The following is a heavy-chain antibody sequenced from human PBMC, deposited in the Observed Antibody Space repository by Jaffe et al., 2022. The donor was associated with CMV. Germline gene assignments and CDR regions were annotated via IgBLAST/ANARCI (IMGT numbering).Heavy chain of an antibody. D-gene: IGHD3-3*01. CDR1: GGSFSGYY. J-gene: IGHJ4*02. CDR3: ARGRRILEWLLWVGGYFDY. CDR2: INHSGST. Sequence: QVQLQQWGAGLLKPSETLSLTCAVYGGSFSGYYWSWIRQPPGKGLEWIGEINHSGSTNYNPSLKSRVTISVDTSKNQFSLKLSSVTAADTAVYYCARGRRILEWLLWVGGYFDYWGQGTLVTVSS. V-gene: IGHV4-34*01.